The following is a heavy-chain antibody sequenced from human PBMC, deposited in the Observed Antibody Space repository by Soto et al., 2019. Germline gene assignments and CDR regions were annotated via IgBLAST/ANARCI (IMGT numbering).Heavy chain of an antibody. J-gene: IGHJ6*02. CDR3: AREGGLLWFGEPYPYYYYGMDV. Sequence: PGESLKISCKGSGYSFTSYWISWVRQMPGKGLEWMGRIDPSDSYTNYSPSFQGHVTISADKSISTAYLQWSSLKASDTAMYYCAREGGLLWFGEPYPYYYYGMDVWGQGTTVTVSS. CDR1: GYSFTSYW. V-gene: IGHV5-10-1*01. D-gene: IGHD3-10*01. CDR2: IDPSDSYT.